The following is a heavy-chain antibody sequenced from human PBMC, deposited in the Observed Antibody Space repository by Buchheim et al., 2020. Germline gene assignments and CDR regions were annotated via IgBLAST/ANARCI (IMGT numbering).Heavy chain of an antibody. D-gene: IGHD2-15*01. J-gene: IGHJ4*02. CDR1: GGSISSSDFY. V-gene: IGHV4-39*07. CDR2: IFYSGST. Sequence: QLQLQESGPGLVKPSETLSLICTVSGGSISSSDFYWGWIRQPPGKGLEWIGNIFYSGSTYYTPSLKSRVTITVHTSKNQFSLKLSSMTAADTAVYYCARDNRRGSGMVAATSPFDYWGQGIL. CDR3: ARDNRRGSGMVAATSPFDY.